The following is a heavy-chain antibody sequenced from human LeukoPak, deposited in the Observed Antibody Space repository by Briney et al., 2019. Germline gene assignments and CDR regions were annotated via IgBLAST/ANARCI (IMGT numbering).Heavy chain of an antibody. Sequence: GGSLRLSCAASGFTFSSYAMSWVRQAPGKGLEWVSAISGSGGSTYYADSVKGRFTISRDNSKNTLYLQMNSLRAEDTAVYYCAKQVTYYYDSGGIDWGQGTLVTVSS. CDR3: AKQVTYYYDSGGID. CDR1: GFTFSSYA. J-gene: IGHJ4*02. CDR2: ISGSGGST. V-gene: IGHV3-23*01. D-gene: IGHD3-22*01.